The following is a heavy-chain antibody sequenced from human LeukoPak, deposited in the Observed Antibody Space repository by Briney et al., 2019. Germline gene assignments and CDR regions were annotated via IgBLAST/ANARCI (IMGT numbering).Heavy chain of an antibody. CDR1: RFAFSSYV. CDR3: ARGPRVFDRPYYFDY. J-gene: IGHJ4*02. V-gene: IGHV3-66*01. CDR2: IYSGGST. Sequence: GGSLRLSCAASRFAFSSYVMSWVRQAPGKGLEWVSVIYSGGSTYYADSVKGRFTISRDNSKNTLYLQTNSLRAEDTAVYYCARGPRVFDRPYYFDYWGQGTLVTVSS.